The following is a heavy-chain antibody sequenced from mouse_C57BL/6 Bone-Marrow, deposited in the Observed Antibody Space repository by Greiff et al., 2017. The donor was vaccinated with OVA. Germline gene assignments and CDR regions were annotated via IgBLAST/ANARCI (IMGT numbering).Heavy chain of an antibody. CDR3: ARCDYYFAWFAY. V-gene: IGHV1-22*01. CDR2: INPNNGGT. CDR1: GYTFTDYN. J-gene: IGHJ3*01. D-gene: IGHD1-1*01. Sequence: VQLQQSGPELVKPGASVKMSCKASGYTFTDYNMHWVKQSHGKSLEWIGYINPNNGGTSYNQKFQGKATLTVNKSSSTAYMELRSLTSEDSAVYYCARCDYYFAWFAYWGQGTLVTVSA.